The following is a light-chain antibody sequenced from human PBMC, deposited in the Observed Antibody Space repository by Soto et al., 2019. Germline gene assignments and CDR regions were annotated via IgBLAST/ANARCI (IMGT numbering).Light chain of an antibody. CDR2: GAS. CDR3: QQRSNWRWT. CDR1: ENVRTF. Sequence: EVVLTQSPATLSLSPGERATLSCRASENVRTFVDWYQQKPGQAPRLLIYGASNRATGIPARFSGSGSGTDFTLTISSLEPEDFAVYYCQQRSNWRWTFGQGTKLEIK. J-gene: IGKJ2*02. V-gene: IGKV3-11*01.